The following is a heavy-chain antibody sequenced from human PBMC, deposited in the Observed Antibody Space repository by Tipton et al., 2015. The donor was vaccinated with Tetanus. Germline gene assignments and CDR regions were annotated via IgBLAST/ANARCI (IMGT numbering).Heavy chain of an antibody. Sequence: SLRLSCTASGLTLSNAWLSWVRQAPGDGLEWVAAISGSRLTPYYADSVKGRFTISRDNSKNTLSLQLNSLRADDTAIYYCAKEALGVLNLWGKGTTVIVSS. D-gene: IGHD1-14*01. CDR1: GLTLSNAW. J-gene: IGHJ6*04. CDR2: ISGSRLTP. CDR3: AKEALGVLNL. V-gene: IGHV3-23*01.